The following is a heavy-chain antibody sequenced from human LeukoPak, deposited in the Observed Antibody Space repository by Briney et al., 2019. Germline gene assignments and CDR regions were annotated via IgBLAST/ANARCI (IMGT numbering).Heavy chain of an antibody. CDR3: AGAAYFLAY. V-gene: IGHV3-30-3*01. D-gene: IGHD2/OR15-2a*01. CDR2: ISYDGSNK. J-gene: IGHJ4*02. Sequence: PGGSLRLSCAASGFTFSSYAMHWVRQAPGKGLEWVAVISYDGSNKYYADSVKGRFTISRDNSKNTLYLQMNSLRAEDTAVYYCAGAAYFLAYWGQGTLVTVSS. CDR1: GFTFSSYA.